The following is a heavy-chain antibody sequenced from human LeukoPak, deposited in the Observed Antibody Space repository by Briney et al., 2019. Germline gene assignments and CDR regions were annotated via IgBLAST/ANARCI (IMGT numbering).Heavy chain of an antibody. CDR3: AKVAYYGSGSYDMDV. V-gene: IGHV3-23*01. CDR1: GFTFSSYA. J-gene: IGHJ6*02. CDR2: ISGSGGST. Sequence: GGSLRLSCAASGFTFSSYAMSWVRQAPGKGLEWVPAISGSGGSTYYADSVKGRFTISRDNSKNTLYLQMNSLRAEDTAVYYCAKVAYYGSGSYDMDVWGQGTTVTVSS. D-gene: IGHD3-10*01.